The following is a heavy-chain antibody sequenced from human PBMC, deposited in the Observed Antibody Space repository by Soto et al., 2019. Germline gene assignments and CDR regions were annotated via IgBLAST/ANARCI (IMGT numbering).Heavy chain of an antibody. CDR2: INHSGST. Sequence: QVQLQKWGAGLLKPSETLSLTCAVYGGSFSGYYWTWIRQPPGTGLEWIGEINHSGSTNYNPSLNSRVTMSVDTSTNPFSLKLTSVTAADTAVYYCARDKITGLFDYWGQGTLVTVSS. J-gene: IGHJ4*02. CDR3: ARDKITGLFDY. V-gene: IGHV4-34*01. D-gene: IGHD2-8*02. CDR1: GGSFSGYY.